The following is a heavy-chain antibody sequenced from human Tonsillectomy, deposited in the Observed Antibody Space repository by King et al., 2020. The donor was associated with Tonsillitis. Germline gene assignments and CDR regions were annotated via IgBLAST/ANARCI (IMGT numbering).Heavy chain of an antibody. D-gene: IGHD3-3*01. CDR3: ARDGYDFWSGYHMSRDAFDI. Sequence: QLVQSGGGVVQPGRSLRLSCAASGFTFSSYVIHWVRQAPGKGLEWVALIWYDGSNKYYADSVKGRFTISRDNSKNTLYLQMKRLRAEDTAVYYCARDGYDFWSGYHMSRDAFDIWGQGTMVTVSS. CDR2: IWYDGSNK. J-gene: IGHJ3*02. CDR1: GFTFSSYV. V-gene: IGHV3-33*01.